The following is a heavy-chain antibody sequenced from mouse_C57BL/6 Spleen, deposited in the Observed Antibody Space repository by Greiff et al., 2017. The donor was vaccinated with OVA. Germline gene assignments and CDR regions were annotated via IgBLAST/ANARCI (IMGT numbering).Heavy chain of an antibody. CDR2: FYPGSGSI. CDR1: GYTFTEYT. J-gene: IGHJ4*01. CDR3: ARHEDYDGYYVGAMDD. D-gene: IGHD2-3*01. V-gene: IGHV1-62-2*01. Sequence: VQLQQSGAELVKPGASVKLSCKASGYTFTEYTIPWVKQRSGQGLEWIGWFYPGSGSIKYNEKFKDKATLTADKSSSTVYMELSRLTSEDSAVYFCARHEDYDGYYVGAMDDWGQGTSVTVSS.